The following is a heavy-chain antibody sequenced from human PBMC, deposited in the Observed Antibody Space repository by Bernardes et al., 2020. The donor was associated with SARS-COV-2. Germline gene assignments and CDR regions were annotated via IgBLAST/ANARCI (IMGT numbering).Heavy chain of an antibody. V-gene: IGHV3-23*01. Sequence: GGSLRLSCAASGFRFDNYAMSWVRQAPGKGLEWVSHIVGNGESTYYVDSVKGRFTISRDISNNTLYLQMNNLRVEDTALYRCATEDGEWLESWGQGTLVTVSS. CDR2: IVGNGEST. CDR1: GFRFDNYA. CDR3: ATEDGEWLES. D-gene: IGHD4-17*01. J-gene: IGHJ5*01.